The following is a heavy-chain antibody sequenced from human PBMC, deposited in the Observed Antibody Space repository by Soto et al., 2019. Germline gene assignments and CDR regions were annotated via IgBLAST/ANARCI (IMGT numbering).Heavy chain of an antibody. CDR2: VNPSGGHT. D-gene: IGHD2-21*02. CDR1: GYTFTRSG. Sequence: ASVKVSCKASGYTFTRSGISWVRQAPGQGLEWMGTVNPSGGHTTYAQHFLGRVTMTRDTSTNTLYMELTSLTSDDTAIYYCARGGHVVVVTAALDYWGQGTLVTVSS. V-gene: IGHV1-46*01. J-gene: IGHJ4*02. CDR3: ARGGHVVVVTAALDY.